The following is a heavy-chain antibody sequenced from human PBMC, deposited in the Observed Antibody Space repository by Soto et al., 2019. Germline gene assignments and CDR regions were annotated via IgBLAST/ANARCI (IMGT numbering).Heavy chain of an antibody. D-gene: IGHD3-22*01. Sequence: PGGSLRLSCAASGFTFSSYAMSWVRQAPGKGLEWVSAISGSGGSTYYADSVKGRFTISRDNSKNTLYLQMNSLRAEDTAVYYCATPYYYDSSGYYYPLWSFRFDYWGQGTLVTVS. V-gene: IGHV3-23*01. CDR3: ATPYYYDSSGYYYPLWSFRFDY. CDR1: GFTFSSYA. J-gene: IGHJ4*02. CDR2: ISGSGGST.